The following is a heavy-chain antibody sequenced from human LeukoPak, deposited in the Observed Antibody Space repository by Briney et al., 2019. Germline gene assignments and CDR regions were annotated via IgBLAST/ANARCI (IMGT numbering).Heavy chain of an antibody. CDR3: AGSYCGGDCNSFYYYGMDV. J-gene: IGHJ6*02. CDR1: GYSISSSHW. D-gene: IGHD2-21*02. Sequence: NPSETLSLTCAVSGYSISSSHWWGWIRQPPGKGLDWIGYIYYSGTTHYNPSLKSRVTMSIDTSKSQFSLQLSSVTAVDTAVYYCAGSYCGGDCNSFYYYGMDVWGQGTTVTASS. CDR2: IYYSGTT. V-gene: IGHV4-28*01.